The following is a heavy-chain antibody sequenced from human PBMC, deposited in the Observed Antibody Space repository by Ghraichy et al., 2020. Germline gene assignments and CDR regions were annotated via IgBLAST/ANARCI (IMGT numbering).Heavy chain of an antibody. CDR3: AREFRPSYCSADSCYPKDGFYF. D-gene: IGHD2-15*01. CDR1: GYIFAGHY. J-gene: IGHJ3*01. Sequence: ASVKVSCKISGYIFAGHYIHWVRQAPGQRLEWIGRINPSSGGTNHAQKFQGRVALTRDTSIRTAFMQLSSLRPDDTATYYCAREFRPSYCSADSCYPKDGFYFGGKGT. CDR2: INPSSGGT. V-gene: IGHV1-2*06.